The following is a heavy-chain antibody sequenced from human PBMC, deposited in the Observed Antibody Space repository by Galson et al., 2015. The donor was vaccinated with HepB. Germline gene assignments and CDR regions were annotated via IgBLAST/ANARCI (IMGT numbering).Heavy chain of an antibody. CDR2: ISYDGSNK. D-gene: IGHD3-10*01. CDR1: GFTFSSYG. Sequence: SLRLSCAASGFTFSSYGMHWVRQAPGKGLEWVAVISYDGSNKYYADSVKGRFTISRDNSKNTLYLQMNSLRAEDTAVYYCAKDGYYGSGIGWFDPWGRGTLVTVSS. V-gene: IGHV3-30*18. J-gene: IGHJ5*02. CDR3: AKDGYYGSGIGWFDP.